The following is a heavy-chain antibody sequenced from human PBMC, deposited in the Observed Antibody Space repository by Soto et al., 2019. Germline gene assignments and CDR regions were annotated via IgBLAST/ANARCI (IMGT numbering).Heavy chain of an antibody. D-gene: IGHD5-12*01. J-gene: IGHJ4*02. CDR1: GFTINSYG. V-gene: IGHV3-33*01. CDR2: IWYGGSNP. Sequence: QVQLVESGGGVVQPGGSLRLSCAASGFTINSYGFHWVRQAPGKGLECVAYIWYGGSNPDYADSVRGRFTISRDNSKSTLYLQMDGLRGEDTAVYFCGRGGAHSEIDYWGQGTLVTVSS. CDR3: GRGGAHSEIDY.